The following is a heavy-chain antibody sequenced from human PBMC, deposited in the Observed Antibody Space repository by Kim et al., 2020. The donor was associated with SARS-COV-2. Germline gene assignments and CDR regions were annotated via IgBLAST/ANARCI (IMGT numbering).Heavy chain of an antibody. D-gene: IGHD3-22*01. Sequence: GGSLRLSCAASGFTFSSYSMNWVRQAPGKGLEWVSSISSSSSYIYYADSVKGRFTISRDNAKNSLYLQMNSLRAEDTAVYYCARGGTMIVVVGYFDLWGRGPLLTVSS. V-gene: IGHV3-21*01. CDR2: ISSSSSYI. CDR1: GFTFSSYS. J-gene: IGHJ2*01. CDR3: ARGGTMIVVVGYFDL.